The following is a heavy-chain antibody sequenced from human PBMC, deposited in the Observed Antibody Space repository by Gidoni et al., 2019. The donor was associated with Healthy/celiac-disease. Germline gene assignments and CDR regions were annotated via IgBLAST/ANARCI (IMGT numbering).Heavy chain of an antibody. CDR3: AREANTAMVRGYFDY. CDR1: GFTFSDYY. CDR2: ISSRGRTI. J-gene: IGHJ4*02. V-gene: IGHV3-11*01. Sequence: QVQLVESGGGLVKPGGSLRLSCAASGFTFSDYYMSWLRQAPGKGLEWVSYISSRGRTIYYADSVKGRFTISRDNAKNSLYLQMNSLRAEDTAVYYCAREANTAMVRGYFDYWGQGTLVTVSS. D-gene: IGHD5-18*01.